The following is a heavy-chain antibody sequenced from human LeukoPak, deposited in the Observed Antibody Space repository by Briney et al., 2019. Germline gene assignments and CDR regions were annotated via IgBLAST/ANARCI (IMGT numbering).Heavy chain of an antibody. D-gene: IGHD1-26*01. J-gene: IGHJ4*02. V-gene: IGHV3-30*02. Sequence: GGSLRLSCVASGFTLSRYAMHWVRQAPGKGLEWVAFIQFDGDNKYYADSVEGRFTISRDNSQNTLYLQMNSLTVEDTAVYYCAKGWDTTWSYFDFWGQGTLVSVSS. CDR3: AKGWDTTWSYFDF. CDR1: GFTLSRYA. CDR2: IQFDGDNK.